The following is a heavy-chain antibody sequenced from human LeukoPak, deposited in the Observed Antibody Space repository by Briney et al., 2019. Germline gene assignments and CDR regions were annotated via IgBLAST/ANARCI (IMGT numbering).Heavy chain of an antibody. CDR1: GFTFGDYA. V-gene: IGHV3-30-3*02. CDR2: ISYDGREK. Sequence: GGALRHSCTASGFTFGDYAMSWGRQAPGRGVEWGALISYDGREKYYPHSVKGRFTISRNSSISTVPLQMNSLGLEDTAVYYCAKSFAVTPHSYYGIDVWGQATTVTVSS. D-gene: IGHD4-17*01. CDR3: AKSFAVTPHSYYGIDV. J-gene: IGHJ6*02.